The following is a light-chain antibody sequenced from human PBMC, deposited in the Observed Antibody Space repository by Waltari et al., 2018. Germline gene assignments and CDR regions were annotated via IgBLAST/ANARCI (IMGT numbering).Light chain of an antibody. CDR1: QSVCKA. V-gene: IGKV3-20*01. CDR3: QKYERLPAT. Sequence: EIVLTQSPGTLSLSPGERATLSCRASQSVCKALVWYQQKPGQAPRLVIYDASTRATGIPDRFSGSGFGTDFSLTISRVEPEDFAVYYCQKYERLPATFGQGTKVQIK. CDR2: DAS. J-gene: IGKJ1*01.